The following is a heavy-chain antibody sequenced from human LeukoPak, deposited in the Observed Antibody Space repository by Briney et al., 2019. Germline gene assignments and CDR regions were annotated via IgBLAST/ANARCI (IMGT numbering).Heavy chain of an antibody. J-gene: IGHJ4*02. D-gene: IGHD2-15*01. Sequence: HTGGSLRLSCTASGFTFSTYWMHWVRQDPGKGLVWVSRISSDASITSYANPVKGRFTISRDSAKHTLYLQMNSLRAVDTALYYCATSARTYIGSSLDYWGQGTLVTVSS. CDR3: ATSARTYIGSSLDY. CDR1: GFTFSTYW. V-gene: IGHV3-74*01. CDR2: ISSDASIT.